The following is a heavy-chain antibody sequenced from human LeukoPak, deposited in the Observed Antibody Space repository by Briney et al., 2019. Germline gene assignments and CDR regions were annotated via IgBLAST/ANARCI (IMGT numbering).Heavy chain of an antibody. CDR3: ARVPAAEPYFDY. CDR1: GCSISSSSYY. D-gene: IGHD6-13*01. Sequence: PSETLSLTCTVSGCSISSSSYYWGWIRQPPGKGLEWIGSIYYSGSTYYNPSPKSRVTISVDTSKNQFSLKLSSVTAADTAVYYCARVPAAEPYFDYWGQGTLVTVSS. J-gene: IGHJ4*02. V-gene: IGHV4-39*07. CDR2: IYYSGST.